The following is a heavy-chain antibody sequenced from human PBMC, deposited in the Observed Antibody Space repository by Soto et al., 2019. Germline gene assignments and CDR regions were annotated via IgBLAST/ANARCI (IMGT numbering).Heavy chain of an antibody. CDR1: GYTFTSYG. V-gene: IGHV1-18*04. Sequence: QVQLVQSGAEVKKPGASVKVSCKASGYTFTSYGISWVRQAPGQGLEWMGWISAYNGNTNYAQKLQGRVTMTTDTSTSTASMELRSLRSDDTAVYYCARDRRITMIVVVPDAFDIWGQGTMVTVSS. J-gene: IGHJ3*02. CDR3: ARDRRITMIVVVPDAFDI. D-gene: IGHD3-22*01. CDR2: ISAYNGNT.